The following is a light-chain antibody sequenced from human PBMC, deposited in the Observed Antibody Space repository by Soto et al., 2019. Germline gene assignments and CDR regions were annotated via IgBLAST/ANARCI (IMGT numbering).Light chain of an antibody. CDR1: SSDVVAYDY. Sequence: QSVLTQPPSASGSPGQSGTISCTGTSSDVVAYDYVSWYQQHPGKAPKLMIYEINKRPSGVPDRLSGSKSGNTASLTVSGLQAEDESDYYCSSFAGSNNFPYVFGTGTKLTVL. CDR2: EIN. CDR3: SSFAGSNNFPYV. V-gene: IGLV2-8*01. J-gene: IGLJ1*01.